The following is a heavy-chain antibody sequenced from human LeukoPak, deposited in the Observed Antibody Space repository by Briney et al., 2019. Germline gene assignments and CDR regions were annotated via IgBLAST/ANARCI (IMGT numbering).Heavy chain of an antibody. V-gene: IGHV4-39*01. CDR3: ARRVREGSSGYYGY. CDR2: IYYSGST. D-gene: IGHD3-22*01. J-gene: IGHJ4*02. Sequence: SETLSLTCTVSGGSISSSSYYWGWIRQPPGKGLEWIGSIYYSGSTYYNPSLKSRVTISVDTSKNQFSLKLSSVTAADTAVYYCARRVREGSSGYYGYWGQGTLVTVSS. CDR1: GGSISSSSYY.